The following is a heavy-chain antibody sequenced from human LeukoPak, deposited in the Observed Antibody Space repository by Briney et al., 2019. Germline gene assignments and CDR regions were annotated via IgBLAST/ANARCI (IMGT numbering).Heavy chain of an antibody. CDR1: GGTFSSYA. D-gene: IGHD5-12*01. V-gene: IGHV1-69*05. Sequence: ASVKVSCKASGGTFSSYAISWVRQAPGQGLEWMGRIIPTFGTANYAQKFQGRVTITTDVTTSTDYMERSSLRSEDTAVYYGAREVDIVATGPGWFDPWGQGTLVTVSS. CDR2: IIPTFGTA. J-gene: IGHJ5*02. CDR3: AREVDIVATGPGWFDP.